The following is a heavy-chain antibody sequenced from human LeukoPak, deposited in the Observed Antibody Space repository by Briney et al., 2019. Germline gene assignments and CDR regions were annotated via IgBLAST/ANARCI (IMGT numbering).Heavy chain of an antibody. V-gene: IGHV5-51*01. J-gene: IGHJ5*02. Sequence: GESLKISCKGSGYSFTSYWIGWVRQMPGKGLEWMGIIYPGDSDTRYSPTFQGQVTISADKSTSTAYLQWSSLKASDTAMYYCARQPYYDWLRNWFDPWGPGNPGHRLL. CDR1: GYSFTSYW. D-gene: IGHD3-3*01. CDR3: ARQPYYDWLRNWFDP. CDR2: IYPGDSDT.